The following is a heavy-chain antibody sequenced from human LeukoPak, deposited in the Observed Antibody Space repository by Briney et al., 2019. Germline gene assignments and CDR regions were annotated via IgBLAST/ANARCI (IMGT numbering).Heavy chain of an antibody. CDR2: INHSGST. Sequence: PSETLSVTCAVYGGSFSGYYWSWIRQPPGKGLEWIGEINHSGSTNYNPSLKSRVTISVDTSKNQFSLKLSSVTAADTAVYYCARGGFWSGYYKVAARPIDYWGQGTLTTVSS. J-gene: IGHJ4*02. V-gene: IGHV4-34*01. D-gene: IGHD3-3*01. CDR3: ARGGFWSGYYKVAARPIDY. CDR1: GGSFSGYY.